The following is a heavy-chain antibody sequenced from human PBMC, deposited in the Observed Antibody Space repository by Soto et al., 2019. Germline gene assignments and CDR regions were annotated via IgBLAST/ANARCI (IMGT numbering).Heavy chain of an antibody. D-gene: IGHD3-10*02. CDR1: GGSISSSSYY. Sequence: SDTLSLTCTVSGGSISSSSYYWGWIRQPPGKGLEWIGSIYYSGSTYYNPSLKSRVTISVDTSKNQFSPKLSSVTAADTAVYYCARQACDLFEDYYYYGMDVWGQGTTVTVSS. CDR3: ARQACDLFEDYYYYGMDV. J-gene: IGHJ6*02. V-gene: IGHV4-39*01. CDR2: IYYSGST.